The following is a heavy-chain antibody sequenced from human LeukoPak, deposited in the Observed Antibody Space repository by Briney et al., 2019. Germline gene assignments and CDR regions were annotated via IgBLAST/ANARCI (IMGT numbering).Heavy chain of an antibody. J-gene: IGHJ6*02. CDR1: GYTFTSYA. V-gene: IGHV1-3*01. D-gene: IGHD2-15*01. CDR2: INAGNGNT. Sequence: ASVKVSCKASGYTFTSYAMHWVRQAPGQRLEWMGWINAGNGNTKYSQKFQGRVTITRDTSASTACMELSSLRSEDTAVYYCARDPARVVALYYYYGMDVWGQGTKVTVSS. CDR3: ARDPARVVALYYYYGMDV.